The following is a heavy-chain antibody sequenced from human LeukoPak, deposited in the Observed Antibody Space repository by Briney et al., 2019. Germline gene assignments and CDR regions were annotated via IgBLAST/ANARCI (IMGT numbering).Heavy chain of an antibody. CDR1: GFTFNNYA. D-gene: IGHD3-16*01. CDR2: ISTNGGST. CDR3: VKDLRGSFDY. J-gene: IGHJ4*02. Sequence: GGSLRLSCSASGFTFNNYAIHWVRQAPGKGLEYVSSISTNGGSTYYADSVKGRFIISGDNSKNTLYLQLSSLRADDTAMYYCVKDLRGSFDYWGQGTLVTVSS. V-gene: IGHV3-64D*09.